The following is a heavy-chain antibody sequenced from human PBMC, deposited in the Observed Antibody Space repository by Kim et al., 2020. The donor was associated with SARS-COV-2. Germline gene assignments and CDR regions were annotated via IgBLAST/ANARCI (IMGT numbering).Heavy chain of an antibody. Sequence: GGSLRLSCVASGFNSNNYAMSWVRQAPGKGLEWPSAITKYDSRTYYADSVKGRFTISRDISQNTVFLQMNSLRAEDSALYFCAKDHPASGWPTFDCWGQGTLVTVSS. V-gene: IGHV3-23*05. CDR1: GFNSNNYA. J-gene: IGHJ4*02. CDR2: ITKYDSRT. D-gene: IGHD6-19*01. CDR3: AKDHPASGWPTFDC.